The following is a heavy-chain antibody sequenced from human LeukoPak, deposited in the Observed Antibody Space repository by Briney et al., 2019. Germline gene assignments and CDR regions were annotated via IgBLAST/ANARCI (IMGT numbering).Heavy chain of an antibody. V-gene: IGHV4-39*01. D-gene: IGHD3-10*01. CDR3: ASGVDYYGSGSYPY. CDR2: IYYSGST. Sequence: SETLSPTCTVSGGSISSSSYYWGWIRQPPGKGLEWIGSIYYSGSTYYNPSLKSRVTISVDTSKNQFSLKLSSVTAADTAVYYCASGVDYYGSGSYPYWGRGTLVTVSS. CDR1: GGSISSSSYY. J-gene: IGHJ4*02.